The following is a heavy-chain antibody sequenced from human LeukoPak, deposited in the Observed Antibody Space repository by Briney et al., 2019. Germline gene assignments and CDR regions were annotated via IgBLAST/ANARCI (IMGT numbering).Heavy chain of an antibody. Sequence: PGGSLRLSCAASGFIFSSYGMHWVRQAPGKGLEWVAVIWYDGSKTYYADSVQGRFTVSRDNSKTTLYLQMSSLRDDGMVVYYCARYNARLSDYWGQGALVTVSS. CDR1: GFIFSSYG. D-gene: IGHD1-14*01. J-gene: IGHJ4*03. CDR3: ARYNARLSDY. CDR2: IWYDGSKT. V-gene: IGHV3-33*01.